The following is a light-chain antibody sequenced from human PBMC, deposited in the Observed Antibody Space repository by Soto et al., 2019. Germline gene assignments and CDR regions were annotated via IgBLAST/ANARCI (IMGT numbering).Light chain of an antibody. Sequence: QAPLTQPASVSGSPGQSITISCTGTISDVGGYNYVSWYQQHPGKAPKLMIYEVSNRPSGVSNRFSGSKSGNTASLTISGLQAEDEADYYCSSYTSSSTRVFGTGTKVTVL. V-gene: IGLV2-14*01. J-gene: IGLJ1*01. CDR3: SSYTSSSTRV. CDR2: EVS. CDR1: ISDVGGYNY.